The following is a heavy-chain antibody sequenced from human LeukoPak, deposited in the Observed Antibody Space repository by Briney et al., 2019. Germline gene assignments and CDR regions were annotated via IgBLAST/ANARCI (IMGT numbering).Heavy chain of an antibody. CDR2: ISAYNGNT. CDR3: ARGNSFGYSSSWSLGDYYGMDV. CDR1: GYTFTSYG. D-gene: IGHD6-13*01. J-gene: IGHJ6*02. Sequence: ASVTVSCKASGYTFTSYGISWVRQAPGQGLEWMGWISAYNGNTNYAQKLQGRVTMTTDTSTSTAYMELRSLRSDDTAVYYCARGNSFGYSSSWSLGDYYGMDVWGQGTTVTVSS. V-gene: IGHV1-18*01.